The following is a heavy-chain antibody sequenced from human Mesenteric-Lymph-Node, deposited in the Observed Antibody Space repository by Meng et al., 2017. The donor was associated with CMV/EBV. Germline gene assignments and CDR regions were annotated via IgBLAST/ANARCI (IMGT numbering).Heavy chain of an antibody. CDR1: GFTFSDYY. Sequence: GGSLKISCAASGFTFSDYYMSWIRQAPGKGLEWVGRSRNKANSYTTEYAASVKGRFSISRDLSNNSLYLQMNSLEIEDTAVYYCARLHYSGYYFDYWAQGTLVTVSS. CDR2: SRNKANSYTT. V-gene: IGHV3-72*01. CDR3: ARLHYSGYYFDY. J-gene: IGHJ4*02. D-gene: IGHD1-26*01.